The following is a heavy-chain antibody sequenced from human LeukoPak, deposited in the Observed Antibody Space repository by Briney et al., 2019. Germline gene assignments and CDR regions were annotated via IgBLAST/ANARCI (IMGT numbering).Heavy chain of an antibody. CDR2: ISGSGGST. J-gene: IGHJ4*02. D-gene: IGHD6-19*01. CDR3: AKDRRPTSSGWPRGFDY. V-gene: IGHV3-23*01. CDR1: GFTFSSYA. Sequence: GGSLRLSCAASGFTFSSYAMSWVRQAPGKGLEWVSAISGSGGSTYYADSVKGRFTISRDNSKNTLYLQMNSLRAEDTAVYYCAKDRRPTSSGWPRGFDYWGQGTLVTVSS.